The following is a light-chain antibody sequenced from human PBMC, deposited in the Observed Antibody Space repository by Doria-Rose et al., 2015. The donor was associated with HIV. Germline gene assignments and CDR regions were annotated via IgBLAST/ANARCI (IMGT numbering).Light chain of an antibody. CDR3: HQYGTSWT. V-gene: IGKV3-20*01. Sequence: LTQSLGTLSLSPGERATLSCRASQSFSSTYLAWYQQKPGQAPSLLIYDGSTRATGIPDRFSASGCGTDFTLTINRLEPEDFALYYCHQYGTSWTFGQGTKVEI. J-gene: IGKJ1*01. CDR2: DGS. CDR1: QSFSSTY.